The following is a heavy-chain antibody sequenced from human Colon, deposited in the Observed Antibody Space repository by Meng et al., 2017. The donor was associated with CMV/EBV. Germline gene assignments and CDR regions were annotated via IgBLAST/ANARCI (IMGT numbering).Heavy chain of an antibody. D-gene: IGHD1-14*01. CDR1: GFTSSTYS. CDR3: ARDVVYPYYFDS. V-gene: IGHV3-21*01. CDR2: ISRIIDYI. J-gene: IGHJ4*02. Sequence: GESLKISCAASGFTSSTYSMNWVRQAPGKGLEWVSSISRIIDYIYYADSVKGRFTISRDNAKNSLYLQMNSLRAEDTAVYYCARDVVYPYYFDSWGQGIPVTVSS.